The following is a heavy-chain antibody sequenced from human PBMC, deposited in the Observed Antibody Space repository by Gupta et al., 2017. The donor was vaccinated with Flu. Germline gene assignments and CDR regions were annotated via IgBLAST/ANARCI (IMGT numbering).Heavy chain of an antibody. Sequence: QVQLQESGPGLVKPSETLSLTCTVSGGPINNYYWSWIRQPPGKGLECIGYIYYSGSTNYNPSLKNRVTISIDTSMQQFSLKLTSVTAADTAVYYCARGGYYDSGSYVYFDNWGQGTLVTVSS. V-gene: IGHV4-59*01. CDR3: ARGGYYDSGSYVYFDN. CDR2: IYYSGST. CDR1: GGPINNYY. D-gene: IGHD3-10*01. J-gene: IGHJ4*02.